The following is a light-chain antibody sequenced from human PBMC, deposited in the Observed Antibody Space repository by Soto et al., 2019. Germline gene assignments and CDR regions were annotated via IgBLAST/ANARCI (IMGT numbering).Light chain of an antibody. CDR3: AAWDDSLNGRV. J-gene: IGLJ1*01. V-gene: IGLV1-44*01. CDR2: YDN. Sequence: QSVLTQPPSASGTPGQRVTISCSGSNSNIGSNTVNWYQQLPGTAPKLLIYYDNLRPSGVPDRIPGSKSGTSASLAISGLQSDDEADYYCAAWDDSLNGRVFGTGTKLTVL. CDR1: NSNIGSNT.